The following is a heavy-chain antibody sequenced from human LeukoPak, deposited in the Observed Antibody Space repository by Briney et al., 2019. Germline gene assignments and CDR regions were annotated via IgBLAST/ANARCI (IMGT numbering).Heavy chain of an antibody. CDR3: ARDGPSSNLFLDL. Sequence: SETLSLTCTVSGGSMTFYYWSWIRQSAGKRLDYIGRMSSSGNVNYNPSLKSRVSMSMDTSKNQFSLRLMSVTAADTAVYFCARDGPSSNLFLDLWGQGLLVTVSS. V-gene: IGHV4-4*07. CDR1: GGSMTFYY. CDR2: MSSSGNV. D-gene: IGHD6-13*01. J-gene: IGHJ5*02.